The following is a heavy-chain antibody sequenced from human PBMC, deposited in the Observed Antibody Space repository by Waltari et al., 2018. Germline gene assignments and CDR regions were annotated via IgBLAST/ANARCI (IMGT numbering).Heavy chain of an antibody. V-gene: IGHV3-53*01. D-gene: IGHD6-13*01. Sequence: VQLQESGPGLVKPSGTLSLTCAVPGGSISSSNWWSWVRQPPGKGLGWVSVIYIGGSTYYADSVTGRFTISRDNSNNTLYLQMNSLRAEDTAVYYCARDPSSSKDYWGQGTLVTVSS. J-gene: IGHJ4*02. CDR3: ARDPSSSKDY. CDR2: IYIGGST. CDR1: GGSISSSNW.